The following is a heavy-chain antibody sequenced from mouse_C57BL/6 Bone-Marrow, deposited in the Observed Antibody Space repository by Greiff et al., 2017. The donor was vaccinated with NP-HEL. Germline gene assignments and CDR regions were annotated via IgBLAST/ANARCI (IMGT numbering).Heavy chain of an antibody. D-gene: IGHD2-3*01. CDR1: GFTFSSYA. V-gene: IGHV5-4*01. Sequence: EVQRVESGGGLVKPGGSLKLSCAASGFTFSSYAMSWVRQTPEKRLEWVATISDGGSYTYYPDNVKGRFTISRDNAKNNLYLQMSHLKSEDTAMYYCARVDGYYYWGQGTTLTVSS. J-gene: IGHJ2*01. CDR3: ARVDGYYY. CDR2: ISDGGSYT.